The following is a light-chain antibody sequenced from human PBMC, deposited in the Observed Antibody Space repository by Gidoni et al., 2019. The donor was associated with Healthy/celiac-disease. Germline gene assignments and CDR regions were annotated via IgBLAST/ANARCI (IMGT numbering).Light chain of an antibody. V-gene: IGKV3-15*01. CDR1: QSVSSY. CDR3: QQYNNGPRT. Sequence: EIVMTQSPATLSVSPGERATLSCRASQSVSSYLAWYQQKPGQAPRLLIYGASTRATGIPARFSGSGSGTEFTLTISSLQSEDVAVYYCQQYNNGPRTFGQGTKVEIK. CDR2: GAS. J-gene: IGKJ1*01.